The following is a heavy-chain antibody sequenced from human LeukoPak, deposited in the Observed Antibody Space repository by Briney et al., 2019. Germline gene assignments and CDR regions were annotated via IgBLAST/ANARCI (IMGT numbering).Heavy chain of an antibody. V-gene: IGHV3-7*01. J-gene: IGHJ4*02. CDR1: GFTFSNYW. Sequence: GGSLRLSCAASGFTFSNYWMSWVRQAPGKGLEWVANIKEDGSEKYYVDSVKGRFTISRDNAKNSLYLQMNSLRAEDTAVYYCAPLRELSFDYWGQGTLVTASS. CDR3: APLRELSFDY. D-gene: IGHD1-26*01. CDR2: IKEDGSEK.